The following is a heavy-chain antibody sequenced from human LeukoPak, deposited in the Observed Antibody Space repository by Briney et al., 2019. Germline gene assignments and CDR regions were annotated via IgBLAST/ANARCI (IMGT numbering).Heavy chain of an antibody. J-gene: IGHJ4*02. V-gene: IGHV3-23*01. D-gene: IGHD2-8*02. CDR2: IFPSGGEI. CDR3: ATYRQVLLPFES. CDR1: GFTFSSYA. Sequence: GGSLRLSCTASGFTFSSYAMSWVRQAPGKGLEWVSSIFPSGGEIHYADSVRGRFTISRDNSKSTLSLQMNSLRAEDTAIYYCATYRQVLLPFESWGQGTLVTVSS.